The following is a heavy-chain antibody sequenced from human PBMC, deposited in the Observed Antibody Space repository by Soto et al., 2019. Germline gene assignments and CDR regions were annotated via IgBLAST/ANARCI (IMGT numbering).Heavy chain of an antibody. V-gene: IGHV3-7*01. Sequence: EVQLVEAGGGLVQPGGSLRLYRTASGFTFSDSWMTWVRQAPGKGLEWVARIKPDESEKKYADAVKGRFSISRDNAKNSMYLQMDSVRGEDTAVYYCVRGGSNYASWGQGTLVTVSS. CDR3: VRGGSNYAS. CDR2: IKPDESEK. J-gene: IGHJ5*02. CDR1: GFTFSDSW. D-gene: IGHD4-4*01.